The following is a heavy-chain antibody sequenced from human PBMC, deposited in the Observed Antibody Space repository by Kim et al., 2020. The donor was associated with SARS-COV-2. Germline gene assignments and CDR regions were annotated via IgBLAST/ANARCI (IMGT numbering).Heavy chain of an antibody. D-gene: IGHD6-19*01. V-gene: IGHV3-7*04. CDR3: ARALYSSGRGGDYFDY. J-gene: IGHJ4*02. Sequence: VKGRFTISRDNAKHSLYRQMNSLRAEDTAVYYCARALYSSGRGGDYFDYWGQGTLVTVSS.